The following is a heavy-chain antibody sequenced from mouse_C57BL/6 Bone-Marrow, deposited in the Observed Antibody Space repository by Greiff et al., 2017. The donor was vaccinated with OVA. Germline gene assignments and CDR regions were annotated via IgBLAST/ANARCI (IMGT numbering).Heavy chain of an antibody. CDR1: GFTFSSYA. V-gene: IGHV5-4*03. CDR2: ISDGGSYT. Sequence: EVKLEESGGGLVKPGGSLKLSCAASGFTFSSYAMSWVRQTPEKRLEWVATISDGGSYTYYPDNVKGRFTISRDNAKNNLYLQMSHLKSEDTAMYYCARGGWYWYFDVWGTGTTVTVSS. J-gene: IGHJ1*03. CDR3: ARGGWYWYFDV. D-gene: IGHD1-1*02.